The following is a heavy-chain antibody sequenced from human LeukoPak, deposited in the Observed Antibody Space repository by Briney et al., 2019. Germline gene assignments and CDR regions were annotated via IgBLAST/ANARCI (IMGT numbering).Heavy chain of an antibody. CDR2: ITGSSGST. V-gene: IGHV3-23*01. D-gene: IGHD6-19*01. CDR1: GFTLTDYG. CDR3: ANGPQLNSGVNPVT. J-gene: IGHJ1*01. Sequence: GGSLRLSCAASGFTLTDYGVSWVRQAPGKGLEWVSCITGSSGSTYYADSVKGRFTISRDNSKNTLYLQMISLRADDTAMYYLANGPQLNSGVNPVTRGERNPGTVSS.